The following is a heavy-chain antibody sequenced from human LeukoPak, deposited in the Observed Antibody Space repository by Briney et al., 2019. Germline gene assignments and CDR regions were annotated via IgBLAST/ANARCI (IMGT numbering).Heavy chain of an antibody. CDR3: ARGLWFGESNWFDP. CDR2: INHSGST. J-gene: IGHJ5*02. CDR1: GGSFSGYY. V-gene: IGHV4-34*01. D-gene: IGHD3-10*01. Sequence: SSETLSLTCAVYGGSFSGYYWSWIRQPPGKGREWIGEINHSGSTNYNPSLKSRVTISVDTSKNQFSLKLSSVTAADTAVYYCARGLWFGESNWFDPWGQGTLVTVSS.